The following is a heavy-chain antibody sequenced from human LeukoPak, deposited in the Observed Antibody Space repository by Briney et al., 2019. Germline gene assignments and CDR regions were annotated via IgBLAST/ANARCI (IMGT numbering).Heavy chain of an antibody. Sequence: SVKVSCKASGGTFSSYAISWVRQPPGQGLEWMGGIIPIFGTENYAQKFQGRVTITTDESTSTAYMELSSLRSEDTAVYYCARGRWLQPWGYFDYWGQGTLVTVSS. CDR3: ARGRWLQPWGYFDY. J-gene: IGHJ4*02. D-gene: IGHD5-24*01. CDR2: IIPIFGTE. CDR1: GGTFSSYA. V-gene: IGHV1-69*05.